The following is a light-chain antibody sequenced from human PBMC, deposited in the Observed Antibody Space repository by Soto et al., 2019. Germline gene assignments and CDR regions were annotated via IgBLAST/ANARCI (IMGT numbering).Light chain of an antibody. CDR3: QQYYKWPLT. CDR2: VAS. CDR1: QSVRSN. Sequence: EIVMTQSPATLSVSPGERATLSCRASQSVRSNLAWYQQKPGQAPRLLIYVASTRATGIPARFSGSGSGTEFTLTISSLQSEDFAVYFCQQYYKWPLTFGPGTKVDI. J-gene: IGKJ3*01. V-gene: IGKV3D-15*01.